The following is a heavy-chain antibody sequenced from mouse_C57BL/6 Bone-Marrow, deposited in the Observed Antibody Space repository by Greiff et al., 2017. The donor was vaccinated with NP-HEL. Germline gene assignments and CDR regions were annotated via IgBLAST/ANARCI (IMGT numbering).Heavy chain of an antibody. CDR2: SRNKANDYTT. J-gene: IGHJ2*01. V-gene: IGHV7-1*01. CDR1: GFTFSDFY. D-gene: IGHD1-1*01. CDR3: ARDVYGSLDY. Sequence: EVNLVESGGGLVPSGRSLRLSCATSGFTFSDFYMEWVRQAPGTGLEWIAASRNKANDYTTEYTASVKGRFSVSRDTSQSILYLHMNALRAEDTAIYYCARDVYGSLDYWGQGTTLTVSS.